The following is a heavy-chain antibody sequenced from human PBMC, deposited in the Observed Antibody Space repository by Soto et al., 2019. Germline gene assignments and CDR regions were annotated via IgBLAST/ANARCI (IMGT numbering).Heavy chain of an antibody. CDR1: GYTFTSYG. CDR3: AISKGNYYYGMDV. V-gene: IGHV1-18*01. D-gene: IGHD4-4*01. Sequence: ASVKVSCKASGYTFTSYGISWVRQAPGQGLEWMGWSSTYNGNSIYAQKLQGRVTTTTDTSTSTAYMELRSLRSDDTAVYYCAISKGNYYYGMDVWGQGTTVTVSS. CDR2: SSTYNGNS. J-gene: IGHJ6*02.